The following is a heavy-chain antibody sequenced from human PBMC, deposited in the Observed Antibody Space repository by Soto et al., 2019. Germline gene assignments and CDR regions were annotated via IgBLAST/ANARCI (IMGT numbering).Heavy chain of an antibody. V-gene: IGHV3-15*01. CDR3: TTEVRTVTTRFPDDY. CDR1: GFTFSNAW. CDR2: IKSKTDGGTT. J-gene: IGHJ4*02. Sequence: EVQLVESGGGLVKPGGSLRLSCAASGFTFSNAWMSWVRQAPGKGLEWVGRIKSKTDGGTTDYAAPVKGRFTISRDDSKNTLYLQMNSLKTEDTAVYYCTTEVRTVTTRFPDDYWGQGTLVTVSS. D-gene: IGHD4-4*01.